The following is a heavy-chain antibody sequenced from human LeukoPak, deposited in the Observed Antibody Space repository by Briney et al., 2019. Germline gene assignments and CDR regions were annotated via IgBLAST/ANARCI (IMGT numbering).Heavy chain of an antibody. Sequence: GESLKISCKGSGYSINNYWIGWVRQMPGKGLEWMGIIYPADSDIRYSPSFQGQVTISADKSISTAYLQWSSLKASDTAMYYCARGGSRFLEWLLFDYWGQGTLVTVSS. V-gene: IGHV5-51*01. CDR3: ARGGSRFLEWLLFDY. J-gene: IGHJ4*02. D-gene: IGHD3-3*01. CDR2: IYPADSDI. CDR1: GYSINNYW.